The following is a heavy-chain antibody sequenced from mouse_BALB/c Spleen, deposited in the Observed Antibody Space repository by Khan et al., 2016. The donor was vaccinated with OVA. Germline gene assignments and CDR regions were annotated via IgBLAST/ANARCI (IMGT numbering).Heavy chain of an antibody. CDR3: VRDGNYMDY. CDR1: GYSITSGYS. V-gene: IGHV3-1*02. D-gene: IGHD2-1*01. Sequence: EVQLQESGPDLVKPSQSLSLTCTVTGYSITSGYSWHWIRQFPGNKLEWMGYIYHSGSIKYNPSLKSRFSITRDTSKNLFFLQSNSVTTEDTATYYCVRDGNYMDYWGQGTSVTVSS. J-gene: IGHJ4*01. CDR2: IYHSGSI.